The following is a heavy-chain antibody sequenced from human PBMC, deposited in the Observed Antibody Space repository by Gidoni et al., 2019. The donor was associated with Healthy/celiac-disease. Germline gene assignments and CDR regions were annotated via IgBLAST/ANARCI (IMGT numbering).Heavy chain of an antibody. D-gene: IGHD3-10*01. CDR1: GGSFSGYY. V-gene: IGHV4-34*01. Sequence: QVQLQQWGAGLLKPSENLSLTCAVYGGSFSGYYWSWIRQPPGKGLEWIGEINHSGSTNYNPSLKSRVTISVDTSKNQFSLKLSSVTAADTAVYYCARSVRGVHLYYFDYWGQGTLVTVSS. J-gene: IGHJ4*02. CDR2: INHSGST. CDR3: ARSVRGVHLYYFDY.